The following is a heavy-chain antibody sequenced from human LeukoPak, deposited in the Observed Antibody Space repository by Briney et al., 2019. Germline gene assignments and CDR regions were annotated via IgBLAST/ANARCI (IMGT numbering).Heavy chain of an antibody. CDR1: GFTFGSYW. CDR2: IKQDGSEK. D-gene: IGHD2-2*01. V-gene: IGHV3-7*05. Sequence: GGSLRLSCAASGFTFGSYWMSWVRQAPGKGLEWVAKIKQDGSEKYYVDSVKGRFTISRDDAKNSLYLQMNSLRAEDTAVYYCARVPYCSSTSCYAIFDYWGQGALVTVSS. J-gene: IGHJ4*02. CDR3: ARVPYCSSTSCYAIFDY.